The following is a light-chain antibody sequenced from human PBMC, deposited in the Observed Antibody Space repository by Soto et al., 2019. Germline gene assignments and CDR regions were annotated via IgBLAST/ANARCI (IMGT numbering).Light chain of an antibody. CDR2: DAP. V-gene: IGKV3-20*01. J-gene: IGKJ1*01. Sequence: EIVLTQSPATLSLSPGERATLSCRASQSVSSYLAWYQQKPGQAPRLLIYDAPNRATGIPDRFSGSGSGTDFALTISRLEPEDFAVYYCQQYGSSPWTFGQGTKVDI. CDR1: QSVSSY. CDR3: QQYGSSPWT.